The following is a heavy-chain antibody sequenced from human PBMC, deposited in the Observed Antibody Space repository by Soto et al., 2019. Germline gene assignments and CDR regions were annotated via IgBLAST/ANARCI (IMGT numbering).Heavy chain of an antibody. Sequence: GGSLRLSCAASGFTFSSYAMSWVRQAPGKGLEWVSAISGSGGSTYYADSVKGQFTISRDNSKNTLYLQMNSLRAEDTAVYYCAKSTTLYSSSWYWFDPWGQGTLVTVSS. J-gene: IGHJ5*02. CDR2: ISGSGGST. V-gene: IGHV3-23*01. CDR3: AKSTTLYSSSWYWFDP. D-gene: IGHD6-13*01. CDR1: GFTFSSYA.